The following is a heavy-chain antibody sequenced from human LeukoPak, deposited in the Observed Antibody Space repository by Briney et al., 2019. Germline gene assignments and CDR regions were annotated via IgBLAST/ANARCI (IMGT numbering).Heavy chain of an antibody. CDR3: ARPHSISGDDAFDI. Sequence: GGSLRLSCAASGFTFSRHWMTWARPPPGKGLEWVANIKQDGSEKYSVGSVMGRFTISRDNAKNSLFLQMNSLRAEDTAVYYCARPHSISGDDAFDIWGHGIMVSVSS. D-gene: IGHD3-3*01. CDR2: IKQDGSEK. CDR1: GFTFSRHW. J-gene: IGHJ3*02. V-gene: IGHV3-7*01.